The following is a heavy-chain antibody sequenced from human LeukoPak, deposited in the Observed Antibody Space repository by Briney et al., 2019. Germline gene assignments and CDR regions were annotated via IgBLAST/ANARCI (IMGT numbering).Heavy chain of an antibody. J-gene: IGHJ5*02. V-gene: IGHV2-5*01. CDR2: IYWNDDK. CDR3: ARESGYSSSWYGDWFDP. Sequence: SGPTPVKPTQTLTLTCTFSGFSLSTSGVGVGWIRQPPGKALEWLALIYWNDDKRYSPSLKSRLTITKDTSKNQVVLTMTNMDPVDTATYYCARESGYSSSWYGDWFDPWGQGTLVTVSS. CDR1: GFSLSTSGVG. D-gene: IGHD6-13*01.